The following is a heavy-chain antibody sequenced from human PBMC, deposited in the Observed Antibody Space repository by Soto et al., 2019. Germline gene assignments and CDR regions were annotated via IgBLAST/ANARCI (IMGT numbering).Heavy chain of an antibody. CDR2: INPDGSRI. J-gene: IGHJ5*02. V-gene: IGHV3-74*01. D-gene: IGHD2-8*02. CDR1: GFALSSYW. Sequence: EVQLVESGGGLVQAGGSLRLSCAASGFALSSYWMHWVRRVPGKGLVWVSRINPDGSRIDYADSVRGRFTTSRDNAKNTLFLQMNNLRAEDTALYHCARVPVGAYGKFDPWGQGTLVTVSS. CDR3: ARVPVGAYGKFDP.